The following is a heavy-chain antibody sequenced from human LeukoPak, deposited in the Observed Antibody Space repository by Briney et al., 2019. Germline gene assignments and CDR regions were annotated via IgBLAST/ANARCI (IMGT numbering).Heavy chain of an antibody. J-gene: IGHJ3*02. CDR1: GFTFDDYA. CDR3: AKDKEDDILTGYYSDAFDI. D-gene: IGHD3-9*01. Sequence: GGSLRLSCAASGFTFDDYAMHWVRQAPGKGLEWVSAISGSGSSTYYADSVKGRFTISRDNSKNTLYLQMNGLRAEDTAVYYCAKDKEDDILTGYYSDAFDIWGQGTMVTVSS. CDR2: ISGSGSST. V-gene: IGHV3-23*01.